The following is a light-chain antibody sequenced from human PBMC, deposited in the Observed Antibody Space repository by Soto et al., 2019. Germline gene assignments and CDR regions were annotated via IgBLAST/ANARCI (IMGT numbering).Light chain of an antibody. CDR2: GAS. CDR1: QSVNTN. Sequence: EIEMTQSPATLSVSPGERATLSCWASQSVNTNLAWYQQKPGQAPRRLVYGASTRATGIPSRFSGRGSGTEFTLTISSLQSEDFAVYYCQQYKRWPLTFGGGTKVEIK. J-gene: IGKJ4*01. CDR3: QQYKRWPLT. V-gene: IGKV3-15*01.